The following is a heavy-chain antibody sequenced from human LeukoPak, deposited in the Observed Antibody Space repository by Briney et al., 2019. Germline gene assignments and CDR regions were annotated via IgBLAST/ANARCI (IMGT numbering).Heavy chain of an antibody. CDR1: GGSLSSGDYY. Sequence: SETLSLTCTVSGGSLSSGDYYWSWIRQPAGKGLEWIGRFYTTGSTDYNPSLKSRVTISVDTSKNQFSLNLKSVAAAYTAVYYCAREGGFRTSDLWGQGTLVTVSS. CDR3: AREGGFRTSDL. D-gene: IGHD5-12*01. J-gene: IGHJ5*02. V-gene: IGHV4-61*02. CDR2: FYTTGST.